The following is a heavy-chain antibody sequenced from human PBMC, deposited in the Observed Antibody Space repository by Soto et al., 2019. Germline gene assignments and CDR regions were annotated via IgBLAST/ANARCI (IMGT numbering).Heavy chain of an antibody. CDR3: XXXXXXXXXXXXXY. Sequence: QVQLQESGPGLVKPSETLSLTCTVSXXXXXXXXXXXXXIXXXPXXGLEWIGFIYYIGSTNYNPSLKSRVTIXLDTSKNQXSLKLXXXXXXXXXXXXXXXXXXXXXXXXXXYWGQGTLVTVSS. CDR1: XXXXXXXXXX. CDR2: IYYIGST. J-gene: IGHJ4*02. V-gene: IGHV4-61*04.